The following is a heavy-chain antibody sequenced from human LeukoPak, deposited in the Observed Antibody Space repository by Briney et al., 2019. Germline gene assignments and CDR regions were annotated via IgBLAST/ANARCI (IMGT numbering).Heavy chain of an antibody. Sequence: GGSLTLSCAASGFTFSNYWMNWVRQAPGKGLEWVANIKRDGSEKYYVDSVKGRFTISRDNAKNLLYLQMNSLRAEDTAVYYCVKTAYGDYGYFDYWGQGTLVTVSS. CDR3: VKTAYGDYGYFDY. J-gene: IGHJ4*02. V-gene: IGHV3-7*03. CDR2: IKRDGSEK. D-gene: IGHD4-17*01. CDR1: GFTFSNYW.